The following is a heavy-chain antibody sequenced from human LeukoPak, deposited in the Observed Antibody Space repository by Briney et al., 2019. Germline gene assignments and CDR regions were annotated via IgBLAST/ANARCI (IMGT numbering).Heavy chain of an antibody. D-gene: IGHD3-3*01. Sequence: PGGSLRLSCAASGFTFSDYYMSWIRQAPGKGLEWVSYINSSSSYTNYADSVKGRFTISRDNAKNSLYLQMHSLRTEDTALYYCTKDMEWGMDVWGQGTTVIVSS. CDR3: TKDMEWGMDV. J-gene: IGHJ6*02. V-gene: IGHV3-11*05. CDR1: GFTFSDYY. CDR2: INSSSSYT.